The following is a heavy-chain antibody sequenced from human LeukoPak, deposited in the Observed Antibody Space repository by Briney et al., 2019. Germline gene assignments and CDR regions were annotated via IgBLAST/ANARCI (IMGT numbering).Heavy chain of an antibody. V-gene: IGHV4-38-2*01. Sequence: SETLSLTCAVSGYSISSGYYWGWIRQPPGKGPEWIGSIYHSVSTYYNPSLKSRVTISVDTSKNQFSLKLSSVTAADTAVYYCARVEALYYYYMDVWGKGTTVTVSS. CDR1: GYSISSGYY. J-gene: IGHJ6*03. CDR2: IYHSVST. CDR3: ARVEALYYYYMDV. D-gene: IGHD3-3*02.